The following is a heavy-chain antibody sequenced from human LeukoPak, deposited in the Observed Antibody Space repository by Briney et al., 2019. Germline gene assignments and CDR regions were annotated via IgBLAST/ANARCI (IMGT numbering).Heavy chain of an antibody. CDR1: GGSISSGSYY. Sequence: PSQTLSLTCTVSGGSISSGSYYWRWIRQPAGKGLEWIGRIYTSGSTNYNPSLKSRVTISVDTSKNQFSLKLSSVTAADTAVYYCARITDYGDYYYYSMDVWGKGTTVTVSS. CDR2: IYTSGST. CDR3: ARITDYGDYYYYSMDV. V-gene: IGHV4-61*02. J-gene: IGHJ6*03. D-gene: IGHD4-17*01.